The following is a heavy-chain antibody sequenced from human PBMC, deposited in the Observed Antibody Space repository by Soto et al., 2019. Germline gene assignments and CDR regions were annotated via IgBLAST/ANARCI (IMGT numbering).Heavy chain of an antibody. D-gene: IGHD4-17*01. J-gene: IGHJ5*02. Sequence: GGSLRLSCAASGFTFSSYSMNWVRQAPGKGLEWVSYISSNSSTIYYADSVKGRFAISRDNAKNSLYLQMNTLRAEDTAVYYCARTLDYASWLDPWDQGTLVTVSS. V-gene: IGHV3-48*01. CDR1: GFTFSSYS. CDR3: ARTLDYASWLDP. CDR2: ISSNSSTI.